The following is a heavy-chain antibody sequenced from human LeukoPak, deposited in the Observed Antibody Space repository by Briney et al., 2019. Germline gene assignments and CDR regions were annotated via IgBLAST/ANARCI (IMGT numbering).Heavy chain of an antibody. CDR2: ISYDGSNK. J-gene: IGHJ4*02. V-gene: IGHV3-30-3*01. CDR1: GFTFSSYA. D-gene: IGHD6-19*01. Sequence: GGSLRLSCAASGFTFSSYAMHWVRQAPGKGLEWVAVISYDGSNKYYADSVKGRFTISRDNSKNTLYLQMNSLRAEDTAEYYCARVAVAGTPEFDYWGQGTLVTVSS. CDR3: ARVAVAGTPEFDY.